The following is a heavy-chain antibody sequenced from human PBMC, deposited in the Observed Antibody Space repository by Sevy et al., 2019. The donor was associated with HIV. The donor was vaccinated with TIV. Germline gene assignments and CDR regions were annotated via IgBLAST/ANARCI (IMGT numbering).Heavy chain of an antibody. CDR1: GYTFTGYY. J-gene: IGHJ5*02. CDR2: INPNSGGT. D-gene: IGHD3-3*01. CDR3: ARGLRGDFWSGYYGNWFDP. V-gene: IGHV1-2*02. Sequence: ASVKVSCKVSGYTFTGYYMHWVRQAPGQGLEWMGWINPNSGGTNYAQKFQGRVTMTSDTSISTAYMELSRLRADDTAVYYCARGLRGDFWSGYYGNWFDPWGQGTLVIVSS.